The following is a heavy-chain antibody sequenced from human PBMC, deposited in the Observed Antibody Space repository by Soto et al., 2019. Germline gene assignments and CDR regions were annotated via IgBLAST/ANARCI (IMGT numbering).Heavy chain of an antibody. CDR3: ASAGGLGAVAADG. D-gene: IGHD6-19*01. J-gene: IGHJ4*02. V-gene: IGHV4-30-2*01. CDR2: IYHSGST. CDR1: GGSISSGGYS. Sequence: QLQLQESGSGLVKPSQTLSLTCAVSGGSISSGGYSWSWIRQPPGKGLEWIGYIYHSGSTYYNPTRKSRVTVSVDRAKNQVSLKLSSVTAADTAVYYCASAGGLGAVAADGWGQGTLVSVSS.